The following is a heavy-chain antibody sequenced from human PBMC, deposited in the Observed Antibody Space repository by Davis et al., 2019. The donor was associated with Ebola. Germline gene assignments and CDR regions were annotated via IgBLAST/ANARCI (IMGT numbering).Heavy chain of an antibody. V-gene: IGHV3-23*01. J-gene: IGHJ4*02. Sequence: GESLKISCAASGFTFSSYAMSWVRQAPGKGLEWVSAISGSGGSTYYADSVKGRFTISRDNSKNTLYLQMNSLRAEDTAVYYCAKAFHGYSYGYYFDYWGQGTLVTVSS. CDR2: ISGSGGST. CDR3: AKAFHGYSYGYYFDY. CDR1: GFTFSSYA. D-gene: IGHD5-18*01.